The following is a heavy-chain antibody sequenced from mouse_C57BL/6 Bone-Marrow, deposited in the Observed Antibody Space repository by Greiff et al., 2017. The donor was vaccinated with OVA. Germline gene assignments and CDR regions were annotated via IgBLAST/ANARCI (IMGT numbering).Heavy chain of an antibody. D-gene: IGHD1-1*01. J-gene: IGHJ1*03. CDR3: TDYYGSSHWYFDV. CDR2: IDPENGDT. V-gene: IGHV14-4*01. CDR1: GFNIKDDY. Sequence: EVKLVESGAELVRPGASVKLSCTASGFNIKDDYMHWVKQRPEQGLEWIGWIDPENGDTEYASKFQGKATITADTSSNTAYLQLSSLTSEDTAVYYCTDYYGSSHWYFDVWGTGTTVTVSS.